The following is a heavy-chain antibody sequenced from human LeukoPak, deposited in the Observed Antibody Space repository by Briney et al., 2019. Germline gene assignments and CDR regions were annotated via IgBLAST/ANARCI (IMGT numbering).Heavy chain of an antibody. Sequence: GGSLRLSCAASGFTFRSYEMTWVRQAPGMGLEWISYVNPVGDRRNYADSVKGRFTISRDNAKNTLYLQMNSLRAEDTAVYYCARTLIAWATYYFDYWGQGTLVTVSS. CDR3: ARTLIAWATYYFDY. J-gene: IGHJ4*02. V-gene: IGHV3-48*03. CDR2: VNPVGDRR. CDR1: GFTFRSYE. D-gene: IGHD3-22*01.